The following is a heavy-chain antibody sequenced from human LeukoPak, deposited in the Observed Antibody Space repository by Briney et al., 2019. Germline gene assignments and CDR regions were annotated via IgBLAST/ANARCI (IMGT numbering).Heavy chain of an antibody. D-gene: IGHD3-10*01. CDR2: ISSTIVYT. V-gene: IGHV3-21*01. CDR1: GFTFTTYS. J-gene: IGHJ6*02. CDR3: ARVYGSGPFYYYGMDV. Sequence: GGSLRLSCEASGFTFTTYSMNWVRQAPGKGLEWVSSISSTIVYTYYADSVKGRFTISRDNANNSLFLKMNSLRAEDTAVYYCARVYGSGPFYYYGMDVWGQGTTVTVSS.